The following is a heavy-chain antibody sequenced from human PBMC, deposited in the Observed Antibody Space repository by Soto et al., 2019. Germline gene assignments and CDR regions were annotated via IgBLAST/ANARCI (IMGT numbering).Heavy chain of an antibody. Sequence: GGSLRLSCAASGFTFSDYYMSWIRQAPGKGLEWVSYISSSSSYTNYADSVKGRFTISRDNAKNSLYLQMNSLRAEDTAVYYCARVGTLVRGTYYFESWGQGTLVTVSS. D-gene: IGHD3-10*01. CDR1: GFTFSDYY. J-gene: IGHJ4*02. V-gene: IGHV3-11*05. CDR2: ISSSSSYT. CDR3: ARVGTLVRGTYYFES.